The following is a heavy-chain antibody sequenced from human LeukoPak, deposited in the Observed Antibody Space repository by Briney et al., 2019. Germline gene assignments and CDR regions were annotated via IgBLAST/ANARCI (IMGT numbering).Heavy chain of an antibody. CDR2: ISSSSSYI. J-gene: IGHJ6*03. CDR1: GFTFSNYD. Sequence: GGSLRLSCAASGFTFSNYDMNWVRQAPGKGLEWVSSISSSSSYIYYADSVKGRFTISRDNSKNTLYLQMNSLRAEDTAVYYCARDGYGGGHYYMDVWGKGTTVTVSS. CDR3: ARDGYGGGHYYMDV. D-gene: IGHD3-16*01. V-gene: IGHV3-21*01.